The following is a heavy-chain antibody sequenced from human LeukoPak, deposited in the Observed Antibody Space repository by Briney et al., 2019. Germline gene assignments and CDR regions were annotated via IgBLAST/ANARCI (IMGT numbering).Heavy chain of an antibody. CDR1: GFTSSSNW. CDR2: INEDGSTT. Sequence: PGGSLRLSCAASGFTSSSNWMHWVRQAPGKGLVWVSRINEDGSTTNYADSVKGRFTISRDNAKNTLYLQMNSLRAEDTAVYYCVRDLGGRSGHWGQGTLVTVSS. D-gene: IGHD1-26*01. V-gene: IGHV3-74*01. J-gene: IGHJ4*02. CDR3: VRDLGGRSGH.